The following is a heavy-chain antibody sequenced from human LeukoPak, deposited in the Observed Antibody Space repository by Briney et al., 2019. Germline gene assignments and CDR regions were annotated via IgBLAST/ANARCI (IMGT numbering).Heavy chain of an antibody. CDR2: IYYSGST. V-gene: IGHV4-59*01. CDR3: ARETAMVMFDY. D-gene: IGHD5-18*01. J-gene: IGHJ4*02. CDR1: GGSISSYY. Sequence: PSETLSLTCTVSGGSISSYYWSWIRQPPGKGLEWIGYIYYSGSTNYNPSLKSRVTISVDTSKNQFSLKLSSVTAADTAVYYCARETAMVMFDYWGQGTLVTVSS.